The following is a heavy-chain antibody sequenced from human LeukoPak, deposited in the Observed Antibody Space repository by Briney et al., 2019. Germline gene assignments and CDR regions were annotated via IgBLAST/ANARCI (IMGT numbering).Heavy chain of an antibody. Sequence: PSETLSLTCTVSGGSISSSSYYWGWIRQPPGKGLEWIGSIYHSGSTYYNPSLKSRVTISVDTSKNQFSLKLSSVTAADTAVYYCASAPMEDWDTAMAPWGQGTLVTVSS. V-gene: IGHV4-39*07. CDR1: GGSISSSSYY. CDR3: ASAPMEDWDTAMAP. J-gene: IGHJ5*02. D-gene: IGHD5-18*01. CDR2: IYHSGST.